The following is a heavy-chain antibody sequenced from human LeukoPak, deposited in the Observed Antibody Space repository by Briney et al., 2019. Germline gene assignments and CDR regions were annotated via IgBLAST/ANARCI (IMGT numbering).Heavy chain of an antibody. CDR1: GFTVTSNY. CDR2: IYSGGST. V-gene: IGHV3-66*01. Sequence: GGSLRLSCAPSGFTVTSNYMSWVRQAPGKGLEWVSVIYSGGSTYYADSVKGRFTISRDNAKNTLYLQMNSLRVEDTAVYYCASPQYFYDTSGYYYWGQGALVTVSS. J-gene: IGHJ4*02. CDR3: ASPQYFYDTSGYYY. D-gene: IGHD3-22*01.